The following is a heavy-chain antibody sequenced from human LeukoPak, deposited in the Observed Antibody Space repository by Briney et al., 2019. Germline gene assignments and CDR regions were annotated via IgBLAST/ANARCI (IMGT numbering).Heavy chain of an antibody. Sequence: SETLSLTCTVSGGSISSYYWAWIRQPPGKGLECIGSIYYSGSPYYNPSLKSRVTISVDTSKNQFSLRLSSVTAADTAVYYCATWRTAKTGFDYWGQGTLVTVSS. CDR3: ATWRTAKTGFDY. V-gene: IGHV4-39*01. J-gene: IGHJ4*02. CDR2: IYYSGSP. CDR1: GGSISSYY. D-gene: IGHD1-1*01.